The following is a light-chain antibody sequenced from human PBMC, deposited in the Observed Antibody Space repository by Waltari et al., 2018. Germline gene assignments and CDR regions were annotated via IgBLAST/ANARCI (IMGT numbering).Light chain of an antibody. V-gene: IGKV3-20*01. Sequence: EIVLTQSPGTLSLSPGERATLSCRASQSVDSTSLAWYQQKPGQAPRLLIYGASRRAPGIPDRFSGSGSGTDFTLTISRLEPEDFAVYYCQQYDSSFTFGPGTKVDIK. CDR1: QSVDSTS. CDR3: QQYDSSFT. J-gene: IGKJ3*01. CDR2: GAS.